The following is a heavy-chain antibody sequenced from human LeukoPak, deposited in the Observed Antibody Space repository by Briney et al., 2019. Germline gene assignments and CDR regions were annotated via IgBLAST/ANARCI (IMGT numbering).Heavy chain of an antibody. CDR3: AKDGAYYDSSGVYPPIDH. CDR2: IRFDGSNK. V-gene: IGHV3-30*02. D-gene: IGHD3-22*01. J-gene: IGHJ4*02. Sequence: EGSLRLSCAASGFTFSTYGMHWVRQAPGKGLKWVAFIRFDGSNKYHADSVKGRFTISRDNYKNTLYLQMNSLRAEDTAVYFCAKDGAYYDSSGVYPPIDHWGQGTLVTVSS. CDR1: GFTFSTYG.